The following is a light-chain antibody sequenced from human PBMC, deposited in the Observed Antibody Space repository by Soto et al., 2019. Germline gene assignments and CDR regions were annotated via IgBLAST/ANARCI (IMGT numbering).Light chain of an antibody. CDR3: SSYAGSNNVV. CDR2: EVS. Sequence: QSALTQPPSASGSPGQSVTISCTGTSSDVGGYNYVSWYQQHPGKAPKLMIYEVSKRPSGVPDRFSGYQSGNTASLTVSGLQAEDEADYYCSSYAGSNNVVFGGGTKLTIL. J-gene: IGLJ2*01. CDR1: SSDVGGYNY. V-gene: IGLV2-8*01.